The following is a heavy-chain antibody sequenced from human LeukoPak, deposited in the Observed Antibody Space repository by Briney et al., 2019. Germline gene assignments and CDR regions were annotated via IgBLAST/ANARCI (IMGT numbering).Heavy chain of an antibody. J-gene: IGHJ4*02. CDR2: ISGSGGST. D-gene: IGHD5-12*01. V-gene: IGHV3-23*01. CDR3: AKDPHAIVATASEGDY. Sequence: PGGSLRLSCAASGFTLSSYAMSWVRQAPGKGLEWVSAISGSGGSTYYADSVKGRFTISRDNSKNTLYLQMNSLRAEDTAVYYCAKDPHAIVATASEGDYWGQGTLVTVSS. CDR1: GFTLSSYA.